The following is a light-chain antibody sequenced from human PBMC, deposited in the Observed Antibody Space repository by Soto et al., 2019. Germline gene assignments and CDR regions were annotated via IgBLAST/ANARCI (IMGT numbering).Light chain of an antibody. CDR1: QSISVW. Sequence: DIQMTQSPSTLSASVGDRVTITCRASQSISVWLAWYQQKPGKAPKVLIYKGSTLESGVPLRFSGSGSGTEFTLTISSLQPDDFATYYCQQYISYSRAFGQGTKVEIK. J-gene: IGKJ1*01. CDR2: KGS. V-gene: IGKV1-5*03. CDR3: QQYISYSRA.